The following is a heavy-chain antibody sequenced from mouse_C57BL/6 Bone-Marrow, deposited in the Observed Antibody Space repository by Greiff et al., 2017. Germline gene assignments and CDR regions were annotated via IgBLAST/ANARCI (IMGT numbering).Heavy chain of an antibody. J-gene: IGHJ4*01. CDR2: ISYSGST. Sequence: EVKLQESGPGMVKPSQSLSLTCTVTGYSITSGYDWHWIRHFPGNKLEWMGYISYSGSTNYNPSLKSRISITHDTSKNHFFLKLNSVTTEDTATYYCARGGTSYGNYPPMDYWGQGTSVTVSS. D-gene: IGHD2-1*01. CDR1: GYSITSGYD. CDR3: ARGGTSYGNYPPMDY. V-gene: IGHV3-1*01.